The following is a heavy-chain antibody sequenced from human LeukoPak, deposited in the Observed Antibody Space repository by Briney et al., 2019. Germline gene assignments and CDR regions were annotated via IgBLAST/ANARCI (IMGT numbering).Heavy chain of an antibody. Sequence: GGSLRLSCAASGFTFSSYWMHWVRQAPGKGLVWVSLISWDSGSTYYADSVKGRFTISRDNSKNSLYLQMISLRTEDTALYYCSTGGLGLVYWGQGTLVTVSS. CDR2: ISWDSGST. CDR3: STGGLGLVY. D-gene: IGHD3/OR15-3a*01. V-gene: IGHV3-43*01. J-gene: IGHJ4*02. CDR1: GFTFSSYW.